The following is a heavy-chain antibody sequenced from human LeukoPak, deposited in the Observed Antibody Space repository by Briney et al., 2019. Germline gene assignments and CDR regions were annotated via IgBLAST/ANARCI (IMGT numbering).Heavy chain of an antibody. CDR2: IYYSGST. V-gene: IGHV4-59*01. CDR3: ARADFVPAAIHRPYYYYGMDV. Sequence: PSETLSLTCTVSGGSISSYYWSWIRQPAGKGLEWIGYIYYSGSTNYNPSLKSLVTISVDTSKNQFSLKLSSVTAADTAVYYCARADFVPAAIHRPYYYYGMDVWGQGTTVTVSS. CDR1: GGSISSYY. D-gene: IGHD2-2*01. J-gene: IGHJ6*02.